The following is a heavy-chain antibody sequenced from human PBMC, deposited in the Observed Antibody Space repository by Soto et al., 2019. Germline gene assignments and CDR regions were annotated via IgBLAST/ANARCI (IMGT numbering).Heavy chain of an antibody. CDR2: ISAYNGNT. J-gene: IGHJ6*02. CDR3: ARDHYDILTGYYGDYYGMDV. Sequence: ASVKGSCKASGYTFTSYGISWVRQAPGQGLEWMGWISAYNGNTNYAQKLQGRVTMTTDTSTSTAYMELRSLRSDDTAVYYCARDHYDILTGYYGDYYGMDVWGQGTTVTVSS. D-gene: IGHD3-9*01. V-gene: IGHV1-18*01. CDR1: GYTFTSYG.